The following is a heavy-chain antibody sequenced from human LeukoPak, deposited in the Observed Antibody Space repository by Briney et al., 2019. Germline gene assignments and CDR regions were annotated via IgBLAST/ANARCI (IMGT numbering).Heavy chain of an antibody. CDR1: GYTFTGYY. D-gene: IGHD3-10*01. CDR2: INPNSGGT. Sequence: ASVKVSCKASGYTFTGYYMHWVRQAPGQGLEWMGWINPNSGGTNYAQKFQGRVTMTRDTSSSTAYMELSRLRSDDTAVYYCARGSTLRGDSPYYFDYWGQGTLVAVSS. CDR3: ARGSTLRGDSPYYFDY. J-gene: IGHJ4*02. V-gene: IGHV1-2*02.